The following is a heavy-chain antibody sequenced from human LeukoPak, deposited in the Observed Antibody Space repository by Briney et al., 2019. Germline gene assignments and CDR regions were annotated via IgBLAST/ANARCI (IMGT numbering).Heavy chain of an antibody. CDR3: ARRARDGYFN. Sequence: EASVKVSCKASGYTFTSYGISWVRQAPRQGLEWMGWISTYNGNTKYAQKLQGRVTITADESTSTAYMELSSLRSEDTAVYYCARRARDGYFNWGQGTLVTVSS. CDR2: ISTYNGNT. V-gene: IGHV1-18*01. D-gene: IGHD5-24*01. CDR1: GYTFTSYG. J-gene: IGHJ4*02.